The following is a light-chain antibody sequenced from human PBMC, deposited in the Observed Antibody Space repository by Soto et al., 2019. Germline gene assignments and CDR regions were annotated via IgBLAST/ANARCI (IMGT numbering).Light chain of an antibody. J-gene: IGKJ4*01. CDR3: QQYGTSQGA. CDR2: GAS. Sequence: EVVLTQSPGTLSLSPGERASLSCRASQSVSSSNLAWYQHKPGQAPRLLIYGASRRATGIPVRFRGSGSGTDFTLTISTLEPEDFAVYYCQQYGTSQGAFGGGTKVDIK. V-gene: IGKV3-20*01. CDR1: QSVSSSN.